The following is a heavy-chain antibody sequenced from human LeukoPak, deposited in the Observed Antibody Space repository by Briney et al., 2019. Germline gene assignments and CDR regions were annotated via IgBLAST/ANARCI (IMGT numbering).Heavy chain of an antibody. CDR2: ISESGGTT. D-gene: IGHD1-26*01. CDR1: GFTFRDYY. Sequence: GGSLRLSCAASGFTFRDYYMTWIRQAPGKGLEWVSYISESGGTTHYADSVKGRFTISRANAKNSLYLQMNSLRAEDTAVYYCARTSGSYSYYFDYWGQGTLVTVSS. CDR3: ARTSGSYSYYFDY. V-gene: IGHV3-11*04. J-gene: IGHJ4*02.